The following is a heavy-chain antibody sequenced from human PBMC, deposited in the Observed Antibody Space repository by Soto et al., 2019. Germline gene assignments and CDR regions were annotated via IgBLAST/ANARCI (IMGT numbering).Heavy chain of an antibody. Sequence: EVQLVESGGGLVKPGGSLRLSCAASGFTFSNAWMSWVRQAPGKGLEWVGRIKSKTDGGTTDYAAPVKGRFTISRDXSXNXXYLQMNSLKTEDTAVYYCTTDPPRGVATMWSGMDVWGQGTTVTVSS. D-gene: IGHD5-12*01. CDR3: TTDPPRGVATMWSGMDV. J-gene: IGHJ6*02. CDR2: IKSKTDGGTT. CDR1: GFTFSNAW. V-gene: IGHV3-15*01.